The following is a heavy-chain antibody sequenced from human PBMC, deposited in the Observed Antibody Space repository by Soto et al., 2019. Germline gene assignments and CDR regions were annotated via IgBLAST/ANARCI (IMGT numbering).Heavy chain of an antibody. V-gene: IGHV1-46*03. CDR2: INPNGGST. CDR1: GYTLINYY. J-gene: IGHJ6*03. CDR3: VRATAARQRDYSYHYYLHI. Sequence: GASVKVSCKASGYTLINYYIHWVRQAPGQGPEWMGVINPNGGSTVYAQKFQGRVTLTRDTSTSTVYVELSSLRSDDTAVYFCVRATAARQRDYSYHYYLHIWGKGTTVTVSS. D-gene: IGHD6-6*01.